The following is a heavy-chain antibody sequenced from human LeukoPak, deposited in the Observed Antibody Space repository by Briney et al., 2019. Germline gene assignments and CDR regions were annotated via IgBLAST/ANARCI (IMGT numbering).Heavy chain of an antibody. V-gene: IGHV3-23*01. Sequence: PGGSLRLSCVVSGLTFSSYAMSWVRQAPGKGLEWVSAISGSGGSTYYAASVKGRFTISRDNSKNTLYLQMISLRADETAVYYCAKVDDSLLWFGELLGGGDYYYYGMDVWGQGTTVTVSS. CDR1: GLTFSSYA. D-gene: IGHD3-10*01. J-gene: IGHJ6*02. CDR2: ISGSGGST. CDR3: AKVDDSLLWFGELLGGGDYYYYGMDV.